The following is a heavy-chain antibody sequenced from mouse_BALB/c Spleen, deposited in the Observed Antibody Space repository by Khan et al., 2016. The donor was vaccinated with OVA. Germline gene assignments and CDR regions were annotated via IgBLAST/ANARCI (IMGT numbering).Heavy chain of an antibody. V-gene: IGHV5-17*02. CDR1: GFTFSSDG. J-gene: IGHJ2*01. Sequence: EVQLVETGGGLVQPGGSRKLSCAASGFTFSSDGMHWVRQAPEKGLEWVAYISGDSSTTYYTDTVKGRFTISRDNPKNTLSLQMTSLTSEDTAMYYCATSNYYGYYIDYWGPGTTVTVSS. CDR3: ATSNYYGYYIDY. CDR2: ISGDSSTT. D-gene: IGHD1-1*01.